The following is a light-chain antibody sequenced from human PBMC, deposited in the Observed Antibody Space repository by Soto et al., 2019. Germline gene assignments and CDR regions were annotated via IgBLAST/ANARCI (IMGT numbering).Light chain of an antibody. V-gene: IGLV4-69*01. CDR2: LKSDGSH. Sequence: QLVLTQSPSASASLGASVKLTCTLSSGHSSYAIAWHQQQPEKGPRYLMKLKSDGSHNKGDGIPDRFSGSSSGAERYLTISSLQSEDEADYYCQTWGTGSVVFGGGTKLTVL. CDR3: QTWGTGSVV. CDR1: SGHSSYA. J-gene: IGLJ2*01.